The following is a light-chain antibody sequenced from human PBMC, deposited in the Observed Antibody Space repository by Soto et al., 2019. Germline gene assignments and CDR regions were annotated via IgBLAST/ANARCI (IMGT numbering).Light chain of an antibody. V-gene: IGKV1-5*01. J-gene: IGKJ1*01. CDR1: QNIGNW. Sequence: DIQMTQSPSTLSASVGDRVTITCRASQNIGNWLAWYQQKPGKTPDLLIYDASSLESGVSLRFSGSGSGTEFTLTISSLQTDDYETYYCQQYNDEPWTFGQGTKVEIK. CDR2: DAS. CDR3: QQYNDEPWT.